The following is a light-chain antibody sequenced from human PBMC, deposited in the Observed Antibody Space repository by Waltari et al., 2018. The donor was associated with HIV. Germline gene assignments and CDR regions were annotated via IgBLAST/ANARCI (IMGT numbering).Light chain of an antibody. V-gene: IGLV1-44*01. CDR3: AAWDDSLMGV. CDR2: YNN. CDR1: SSNIGSNT. Sequence: QSVLTQPPSASGTPGQRVTISCSGSSSNIGSNTVNWYQQLPGTSPKLLIYYNNQRPSGVPDRFSSKSGTSASLAISGLQSEDEADYYCAAWDDSLMGVFGGGTRLTVL. J-gene: IGLJ3*02.